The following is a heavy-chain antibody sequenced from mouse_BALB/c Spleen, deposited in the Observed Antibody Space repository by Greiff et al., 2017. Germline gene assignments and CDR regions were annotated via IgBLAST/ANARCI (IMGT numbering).Heavy chain of an antibody. CDR3: ARHLLNYYAMDY. V-gene: IGHV1-14*01. J-gene: IGHJ4*01. CDR2: INPYNDGT. CDR1: GYTFTSYV. Sequence: VHVKQSGPELVKPGASVKMSCKASGYTFTSYVMHWVKQKPGQGLEWIGYINPYNDGTKYNEKFKGKATLTSDKSSSTAYMELSSLTSEDSAVYYCARHLLNYYAMDYWGQGTSVTVSS.